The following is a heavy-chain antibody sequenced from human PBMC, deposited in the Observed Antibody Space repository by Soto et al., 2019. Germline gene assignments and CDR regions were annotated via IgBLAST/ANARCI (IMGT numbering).Heavy chain of an antibody. V-gene: IGHV3-30*04. CDR1: GLTLKSYA. J-gene: IGHJ5*02. CDR2: ISYDGSNK. Sequence: GGSLRLSCTASGLTLKSYAMEWVRQAPGKGLEWVAVISYDGSNKFYADSVKGRFTISRDNSKNILYLEMSSLRPDDTAMYFCARDQSSTVITSTHFDPWGQGTLVTVSS. CDR3: ARDQSSTVITSTHFDP. D-gene: IGHD3-22*01.